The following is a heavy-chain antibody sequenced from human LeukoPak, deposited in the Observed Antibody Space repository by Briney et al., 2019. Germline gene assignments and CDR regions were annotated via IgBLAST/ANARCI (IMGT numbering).Heavy chain of an antibody. CDR1: GFTFISYA. CDR2: ISGSGGAT. V-gene: IGHV3-23*01. J-gene: IGHJ5*02. D-gene: IGHD3-9*01. CDR3: ASYDILTGYT. Sequence: GGSLRLSCSASGFTFISYAMCWVRQAPGKGLEWVSGISGSGGATYYADSVKGRLTISRDNSRNTLYLQMNSLRAEDTAVYYCASYDILTGYTWGQGTLVTVSS.